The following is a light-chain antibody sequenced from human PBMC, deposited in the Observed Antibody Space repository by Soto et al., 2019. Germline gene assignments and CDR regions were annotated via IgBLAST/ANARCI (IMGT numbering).Light chain of an antibody. CDR1: QIINNL. V-gene: IGKV1-39*01. Sequence: DIQMTQSSSSLSASVGDRVTITCRASQIINNLLNWYQQRPGKAPNLLVYGASSLQSGVPSRFSGSRSGTDFTRTISSLQPEDVATYYCQQSYSTPWTFGQGTTVEIK. CDR3: QQSYSTPWT. CDR2: GAS. J-gene: IGKJ1*01.